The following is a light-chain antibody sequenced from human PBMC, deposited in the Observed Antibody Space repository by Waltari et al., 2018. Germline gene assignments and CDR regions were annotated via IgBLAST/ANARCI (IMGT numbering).Light chain of an antibody. CDR3: QKYYTTPWT. V-gene: IGKV4-1*01. CDR2: WAS. CDR1: QSVLYSSSKKSY. J-gene: IGKJ1*01. Sequence: DIVMTQSPDSLAVSLGERATINCKSSQSVLYSSSKKSYLAWYQQKPGQPPKLFIYWASTRGSGVPDRFSGSGSGTDFTLAISSRQAEDVAVYYCQKYYTTPWTFGQGTKVEIK.